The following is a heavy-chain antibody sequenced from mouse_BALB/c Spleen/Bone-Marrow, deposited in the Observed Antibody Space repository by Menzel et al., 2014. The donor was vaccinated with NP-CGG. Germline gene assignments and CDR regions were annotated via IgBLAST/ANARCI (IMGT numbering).Heavy chain of an antibody. CDR1: GFNIKDTY. V-gene: IGHV14-3*02. Sequence: VQLQQSGAELVKPGASVKLSCTASGFNIKDTYMHWVKQRPEQGLEWIGRIDPANGNAKYDEKFKGKATITADTSSNTAYLQLSSLTSEDTAVYYCARYRLGTYFDFWGQGTTLTVSS. CDR3: ARYRLGTYFDF. D-gene: IGHD2-14*01. CDR2: IDPANGNA. J-gene: IGHJ2*01.